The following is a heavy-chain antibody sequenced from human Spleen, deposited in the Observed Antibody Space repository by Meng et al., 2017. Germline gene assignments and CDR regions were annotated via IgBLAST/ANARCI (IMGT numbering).Heavy chain of an antibody. CDR2: ISFDGTNK. CDR1: GFTFSNYA. V-gene: IGHV3-30-3*02. CDR3: AKSLPRQPIDY. Sequence: VQMVESGGGLVQPGGSLRLSCAASGFTFSNYALHWVRQAPGKGLEWVAVISFDGTNKYYADSVKGRFTISRDNSKNTLYLQMNSLRAEDTAVYYCAKSLPRQPIDYWGQGTLVTVSS. J-gene: IGHJ4*02.